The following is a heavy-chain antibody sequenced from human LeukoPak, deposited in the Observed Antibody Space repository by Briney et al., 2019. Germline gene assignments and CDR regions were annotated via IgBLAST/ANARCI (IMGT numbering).Heavy chain of an antibody. Sequence: TGGSLRLSCAASGFTFSSYEMNWVRQAPGKGLEWVSYISSSGSTIYYADSVKGRFTISRDNAKNSLYLQMNSLRAEDTAVYYCARDHWYYDSSGYYNGNFDYWGQGTLVTVSS. D-gene: IGHD3-22*01. CDR1: GFTFSSYE. V-gene: IGHV3-48*03. CDR2: ISSSGSTI. CDR3: ARDHWYYDSSGYYNGNFDY. J-gene: IGHJ4*02.